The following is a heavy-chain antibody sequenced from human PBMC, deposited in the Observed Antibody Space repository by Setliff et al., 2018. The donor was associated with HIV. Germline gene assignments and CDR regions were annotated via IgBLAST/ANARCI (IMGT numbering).Heavy chain of an antibody. CDR2: ITYSGSA. CDR1: GGSISSDDYY. Sequence: SETLSLTCTVSGGSISSDDYYWNWIRQPPGKGLEWIGYITYSGSAYYNPSLKSRVTISIDPSNNQISLRLSSVTAADTAVYFCAQMSISASVYFDYWGQGTLVTVAS. D-gene: IGHD2-21*01. J-gene: IGHJ4*02. CDR3: AQMSISASVYFDY. V-gene: IGHV4-30-4*08.